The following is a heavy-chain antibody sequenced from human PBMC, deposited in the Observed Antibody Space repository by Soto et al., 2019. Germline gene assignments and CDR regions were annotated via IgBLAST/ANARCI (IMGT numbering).Heavy chain of an antibody. V-gene: IGHV1-3*01. CDR1: GFTFSDTL. CDR3: ARDILNVCPRANDAFDV. Sequence: QVQLVQSGAEVKKPGASVKISCQASGFTFSDTLINWVRQGPGQRLEWMGWINPTNGNTRYSESFQGRVSISSLSSASTAYVALSDLTSEDTAVYYCARDILNVCPRANDAFDVWGQGTLITVSS. CDR2: INPTNGNT. J-gene: IGHJ3*01. D-gene: IGHD1-1*01.